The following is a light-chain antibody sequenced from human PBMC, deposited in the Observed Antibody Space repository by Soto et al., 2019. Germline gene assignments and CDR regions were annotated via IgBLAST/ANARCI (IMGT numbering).Light chain of an antibody. Sequence: QSVLTQSPSASASLGASVKLTCTLSSGHSSYAIAWHQQQPEKGPRYLMKLNSDGSHSKGDGIPDRFSGSSSWAERYLTISGLQSEDEADYYGQTWGTGIWVFGGETKLTV. J-gene: IGLJ3*02. CDR2: LNSDGSH. CDR3: QTWGTGIWV. V-gene: IGLV4-69*01. CDR1: SGHSSYA.